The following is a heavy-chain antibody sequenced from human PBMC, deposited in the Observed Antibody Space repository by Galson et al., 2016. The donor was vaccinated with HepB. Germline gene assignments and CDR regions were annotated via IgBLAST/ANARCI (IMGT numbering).Heavy chain of an antibody. CDR1: GGTIDSFP. V-gene: IGHV1-69*10. CDR2: FIPILGIA. Sequence: SCKASGGTIDSFPISWVRQAPGQGLEWMGGFIPILGIANYAQKFQGRVTIAADKPTNTVYMELSRLRSDDTAIYYCASEGSTSAAAWFDPWGQGTLVTVSA. J-gene: IGHJ5*02. CDR3: ASEGSTSAAAWFDP. D-gene: IGHD2-2*01.